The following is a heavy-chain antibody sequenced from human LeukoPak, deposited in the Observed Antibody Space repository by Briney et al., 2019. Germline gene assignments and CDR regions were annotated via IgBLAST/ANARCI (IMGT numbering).Heavy chain of an antibody. CDR1: RFTFSSYN. J-gene: IGHJ3*02. Sequence: PGGSLRLSCAASRFTFSSYNMNWVRQAPGKGLEWVSSISSSSSYIYYADSVKGRFTISRDNAKNSLYLQMNSLRAEDTAVYYCARDRGFDWLSNLDAFDIWGQGTMVTVSS. D-gene: IGHD3-9*01. V-gene: IGHV3-21*01. CDR3: ARDRGFDWLSNLDAFDI. CDR2: ISSSSSYI.